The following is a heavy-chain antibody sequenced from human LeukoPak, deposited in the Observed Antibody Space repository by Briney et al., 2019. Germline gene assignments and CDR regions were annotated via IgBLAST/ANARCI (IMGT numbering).Heavy chain of an antibody. D-gene: IGHD6-13*01. V-gene: IGHV3-66*01. CDR3: ARGHLAAAGTREGMDV. J-gene: IGHJ6*02. Sequence: GKGMEXXSXIYSSGTTYYADSVKGRFIISRDNSKNTVYLQMNSLRAEDSALYYCARGHLAAAGTREGMDVWGQGTIVTVSS. CDR2: IYSSGTT.